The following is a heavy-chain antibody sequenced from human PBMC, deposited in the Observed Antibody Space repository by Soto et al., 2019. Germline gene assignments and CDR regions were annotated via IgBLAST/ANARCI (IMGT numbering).Heavy chain of an antibody. D-gene: IGHD3-10*01. CDR2: IHYSGST. J-gene: IGHJ6*02. CDR3: ARDRDYYSSSSGMYV. V-gene: IGHV4-59*12. Sequence: WETLSLTCTVCGGSMRSYYCRWIPQPPGKGLEWIGYIHYSGSTIYKPSLKSRVTISVDTSKKQFSLNLSSVTAADTAVYYCARDRDYYSSSSGMYVWGLENTLPVSS. CDR1: GGSMRSYY.